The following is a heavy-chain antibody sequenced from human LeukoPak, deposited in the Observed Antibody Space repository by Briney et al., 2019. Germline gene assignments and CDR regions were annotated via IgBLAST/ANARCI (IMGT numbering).Heavy chain of an antibody. D-gene: IGHD4-17*01. Sequence: GGSLRLSCEAPGFTFTTYSMTWVRQAPGKGLEWVSIISSGSSAIFSADALKGRFTISRDDAKNLLYLDMNSLRAEDTAVYYCARGHTAVTRHFDFWGQGTLVTVSS. CDR1: GFTFTTYS. CDR3: ARGHTAVTRHFDF. J-gene: IGHJ4*02. CDR2: ISSGSSAI. V-gene: IGHV3-21*01.